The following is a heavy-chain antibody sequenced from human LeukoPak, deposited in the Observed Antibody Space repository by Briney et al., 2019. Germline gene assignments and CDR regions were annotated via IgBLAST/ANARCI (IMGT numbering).Heavy chain of an antibody. CDR1: GGSFSGYY. J-gene: IGHJ5*02. CDR2: INHSGST. D-gene: IGHD2-2*01. Sequence: PSETLSLTCAVYGGSFSGYYWSWIRQPPGKGLEWTGEINHSGSTNYNPSLKSRVTISVDTSKNQFSLKLGSVTAADTAVYYCATATFDIIVVPAATGWFDPWGQGTLVTVSS. CDR3: ATATFDIIVVPAATGWFDP. V-gene: IGHV4-34*01.